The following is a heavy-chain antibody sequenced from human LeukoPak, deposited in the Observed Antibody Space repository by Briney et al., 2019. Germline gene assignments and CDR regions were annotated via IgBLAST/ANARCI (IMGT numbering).Heavy chain of an antibody. CDR1: GFTFSNYG. J-gene: IGHJ4*02. CDR2: ISDDGRNT. CDR3: AKRVPYSSSSVYFDY. V-gene: IGHV3-23*01. Sequence: GGSLRLSCAASGFTFSNYGMNWVRQAPEKGLEWVSSISDDGRNTYYADSVKGRFTISRDNSKNTLYLQMNSLRAEDSAVYYCAKRVPYSSSSVYFDYWGQGILVTASS. D-gene: IGHD6-6*01.